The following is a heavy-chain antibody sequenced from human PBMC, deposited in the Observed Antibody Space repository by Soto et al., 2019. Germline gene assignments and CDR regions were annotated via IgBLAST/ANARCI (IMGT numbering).Heavy chain of an antibody. V-gene: IGHV4-31*03. D-gene: IGHD3-10*01. J-gene: IGHJ3*02. CDR3: ARVPRGGGDAFDI. Sequence: QVQLQESGPGLVKPSQTLSLTCTVSGGSISSGGYYWSWIRQHPGKGLEWIGYIYYSGSTYYNPSLMGRVTISVDTFKTPFPLKLSSVTAADTAVYFCARVPRGGGDAFDIWGQGTMVTVSS. CDR1: GGSISSGGYY. CDR2: IYYSGST.